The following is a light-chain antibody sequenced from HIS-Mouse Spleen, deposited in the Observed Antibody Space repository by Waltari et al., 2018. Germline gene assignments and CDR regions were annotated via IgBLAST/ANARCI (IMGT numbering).Light chain of an antibody. CDR2: WAS. J-gene: IGKJ1*01. CDR3: QQYYSTPWT. V-gene: IGKV4-1*01. CDR1: QSVLYSSTNKNY. Sequence: DIVLTQSPDSLAVSLGERATINLKSSQSVLYSSTNKNYLAWYQQKPGQPPKLLIYWASTRESGVPDRFSGSGSGTDFTLTISSLQAEDVAVYYCQQYYSTPWTFGQGTKVEIK.